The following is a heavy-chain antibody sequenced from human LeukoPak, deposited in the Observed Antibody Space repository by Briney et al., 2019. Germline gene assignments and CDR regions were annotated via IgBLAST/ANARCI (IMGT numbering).Heavy chain of an antibody. J-gene: IGHJ4*02. V-gene: IGHV3-48*01. CDR1: GFTFNTYS. CDR3: ARDSDWAFDY. Sequence: GGSLRLSCAASGFTFNTYSMNWVRQAPGKGLEWLSYVKSGNYDIQYADSVTGRFTVSGDSATNSLYLQMNDLKAEDTAVYYCARDSDWAFDYWGQGSLVTVSS. CDR2: VKSGNYDI. D-gene: IGHD3-9*01.